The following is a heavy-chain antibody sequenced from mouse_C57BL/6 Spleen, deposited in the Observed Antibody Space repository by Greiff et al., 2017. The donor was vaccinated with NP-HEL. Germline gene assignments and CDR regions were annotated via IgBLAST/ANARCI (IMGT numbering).Heavy chain of an antibody. CDR3: ARLVAAWRNAMDD. J-gene: IGHJ4*01. Sequence: QVQLQQPGAELVMPGASVKLSCKASGYTFTSYWMPWVKQRPGQGLEWIGEIYPAGSYTNYNEKFKGKATLTVDTSSSTAYMQLSSLTSEDSAVYDCARLVAAWRNAMDDWGQGTSVTVSS. CDR1: GYTFTSYW. D-gene: IGHD1-1*01. CDR2: IYPAGSYT. V-gene: IGHV1-69*01.